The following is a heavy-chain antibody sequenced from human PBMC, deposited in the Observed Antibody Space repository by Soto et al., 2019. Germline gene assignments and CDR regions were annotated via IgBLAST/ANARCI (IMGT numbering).Heavy chain of an antibody. D-gene: IGHD5-12*01. J-gene: IGHJ4*02. CDR1: GYTFTSYY. Sequence: QVQLVQSGAEVKKPGASVKVSCKASGYTFTSYYMHWVRQAPGQGLEWMGIINPSGGSTSHAQKFQGRVTMTRDTSTSTVYMELSSLRSEDTAVYYCARDRRDSYDSDYFDYWGQGTLVTVSS. CDR3: ARDRRDSYDSDYFDY. CDR2: INPSGGST. V-gene: IGHV1-46*03.